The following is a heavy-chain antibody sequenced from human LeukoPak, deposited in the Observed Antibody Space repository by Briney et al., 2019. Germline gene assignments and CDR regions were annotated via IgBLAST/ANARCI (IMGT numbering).Heavy chain of an antibody. Sequence: PGRSLRLSCAVSGFTFNIYPMHWVRQAPGKGLEWVSMISYDGSTKYYADSVKGRFTISRDNSKNTLYLQMNSLRAEDTAVYYCASCLYGDDCYYYMHVWGKGTTVTVSS. V-gene: IGHV3-30*04. J-gene: IGHJ6*03. CDR2: ISYDGSTK. CDR1: GFTFNIYP. CDR3: ASCLYGDDCYYYMHV. D-gene: IGHD4-17*01.